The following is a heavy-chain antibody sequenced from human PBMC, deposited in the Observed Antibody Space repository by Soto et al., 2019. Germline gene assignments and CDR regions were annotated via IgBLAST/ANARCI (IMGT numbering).Heavy chain of an antibody. D-gene: IGHD2-2*02. CDR3: ARDVSPDCSSTSCYSPTLGFDP. CDR1: VGSISSGGYY. V-gene: IGHV4-31*03. Sequence: TLSLTGTVSVGSISSGGYYWSWILQHPGKGLEWIGYIYYSGSTYYNPSLKSRVTISVDTSKNQFSLKLSSVTAADTAVYYCARDVSPDCSSTSCYSPTLGFDPWGQGTLVTVSS. J-gene: IGHJ5*02. CDR2: IYYSGST.